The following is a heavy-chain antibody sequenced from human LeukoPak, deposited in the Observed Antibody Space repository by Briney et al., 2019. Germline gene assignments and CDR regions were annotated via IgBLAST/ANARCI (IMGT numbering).Heavy chain of an antibody. CDR3: ARVRFWSGYYWYYFDY. D-gene: IGHD3-3*01. Sequence: SETLSLTCTVSGGSISSVDYYWSWIRQPPGKGLEWIGYIYYSGSTYYNPSLKSRVTISVDTSNNQFSLKLSSVTAADTAVYYCARVRFWSGYYWYYFDYWGQGTLVTVSS. J-gene: IGHJ4*02. CDR1: GGSISSVDYY. CDR2: IYYSGST. V-gene: IGHV4-30-4*08.